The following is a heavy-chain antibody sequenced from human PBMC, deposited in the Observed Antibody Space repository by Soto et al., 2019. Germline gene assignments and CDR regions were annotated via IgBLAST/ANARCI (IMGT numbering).Heavy chain of an antibody. D-gene: IGHD6-19*01. CDR3: AKDQISSGWYRGDCMDV. CDR1: GFTFSSYA. J-gene: IGHJ6*02. V-gene: IGHV3-23*01. Sequence: GGSLRLSCAASGFTFSSYAMSWVRQAPGKGLEWVSAISGSGGSTYYADSVKGRFTISRDNSKNTLYLQMNSLRAEDTAVYYCAKDQISSGWYRGDCMDVWGQGTTVTVSS. CDR2: ISGSGGST.